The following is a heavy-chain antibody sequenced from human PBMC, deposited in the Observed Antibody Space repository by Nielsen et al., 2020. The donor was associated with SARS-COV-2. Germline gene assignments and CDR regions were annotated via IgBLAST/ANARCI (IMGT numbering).Heavy chain of an antibody. D-gene: IGHD3-3*01. CDR1: GFTFSSYA. CDR3: ARDHEATYTIFGVVTTSWFDP. CDR2: ISYDGSNK. J-gene: IGHJ5*02. V-gene: IGHV3-30-3*01. Sequence: GESLKISCAASGFTFSSYAMSWVRQAPGKGLEWVAVISYDGSNKYYADSVKGRFTISRDNSKNTLYLQMNSLRAEDTAVYYCARDHEATYTIFGVVTTSWFDPWGQGTLVTVSS.